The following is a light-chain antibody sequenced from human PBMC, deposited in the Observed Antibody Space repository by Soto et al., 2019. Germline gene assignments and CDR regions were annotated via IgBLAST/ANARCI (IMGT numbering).Light chain of an antibody. CDR2: DAS. V-gene: IGKV1-12*01. CDR1: QGISSW. J-gene: IGKJ5*01. Sequence: EIQMTQSPSSVSASIGDKVTITCRASQGISSWLAWYHQKPGRAPKLLIYDASNLESGVPSRFSGSGSGTEFTLTISSLQPEDFATYYCQQTNSFPITFGQGTRLEIK. CDR3: QQTNSFPIT.